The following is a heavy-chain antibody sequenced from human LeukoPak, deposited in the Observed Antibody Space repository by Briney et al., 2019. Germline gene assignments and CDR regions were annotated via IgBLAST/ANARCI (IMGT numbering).Heavy chain of an antibody. Sequence: GESLKISCKGSGYSFTTYWIGWVRQMPGKGLEWMGIIYPGDSDTTYSPSFQGQVTISADKSISTVYLQWSSLKASDTAIYYCARHYDFWSGMYYYGMDVWGQGTTVTVTS. CDR2: IYPGDSDT. J-gene: IGHJ6*02. D-gene: IGHD3-3*01. CDR1: GYSFTTYW. V-gene: IGHV5-51*01. CDR3: ARHYDFWSGMYYYGMDV.